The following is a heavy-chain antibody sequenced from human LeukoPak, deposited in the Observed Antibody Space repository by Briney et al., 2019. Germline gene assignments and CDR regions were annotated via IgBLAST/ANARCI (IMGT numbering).Heavy chain of an antibody. CDR2: INTNTGNP. Sequence: ASVKVSCKASGYTFTSYAMNWVRQAPGQGLEWMGWINTNTGNPTYAQGFTGRFVFSLDTSVSTAYLQISSLKAEDTAVYYCARDPLFNYYDSRKASYWGQGTLVTVSS. J-gene: IGHJ4*02. D-gene: IGHD3-22*01. V-gene: IGHV7-4-1*02. CDR3: ARDPLFNYYDSRKASY. CDR1: GYTFTSYA.